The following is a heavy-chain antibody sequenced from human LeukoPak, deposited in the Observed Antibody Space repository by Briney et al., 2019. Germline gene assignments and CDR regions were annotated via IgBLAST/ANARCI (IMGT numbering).Heavy chain of an antibody. CDR2: ISGSGDRT. Sequence: GGSLRLSCAASGFTFKNYAMSWVRQAPGKGLEWVSAISGSGDRTYYADSVKGRFTISRDNSKNTLYLQMNSLRAEDTAVYYRAKRGDYGANTGLHAFDIWGRGTMVTVSS. V-gene: IGHV3-23*01. D-gene: IGHD4-23*01. CDR1: GFTFKNYA. CDR3: AKRGDYGANTGLHAFDI. J-gene: IGHJ3*02.